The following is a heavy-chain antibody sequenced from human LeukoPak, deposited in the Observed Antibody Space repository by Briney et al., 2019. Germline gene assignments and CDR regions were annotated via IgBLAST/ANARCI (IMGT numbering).Heavy chain of an antibody. V-gene: IGHV3-23*01. CDR3: AKREKGTTGRFFDY. Sequence: PGGSLRLSCAPSGFTFTNYAMTWDRQAPGKGLEWVSGISEGVGNTYYADSVKGRFTISRDHSKNTLYLQMNSLRAEDTALYYCAKREKGTTGRFFDYWGQGTLVTVSS. CDR2: ISEGVGNT. D-gene: IGHD4-17*01. J-gene: IGHJ4*02. CDR1: GFTFTNYA.